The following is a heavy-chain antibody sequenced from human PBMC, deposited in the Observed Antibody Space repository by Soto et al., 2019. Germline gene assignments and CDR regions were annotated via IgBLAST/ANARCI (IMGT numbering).Heavy chain of an antibody. CDR3: ARSQGSSTSLEIYYYYYGMDV. V-gene: IGHV1-69*01. Sequence: QVQLVQSGAEVKKPGSSVKVSCKASGGTFSSYVISWVRQAPGQGLEWMGGIIPISGTANYAQKFQGRVTITADESTSTAYMELSSLRSEDTAVYYCARSQGSSTSLEIYYYYYGMDVWGQGTTVTVSS. CDR2: IIPISGTA. CDR1: GGTFSSYV. J-gene: IGHJ6*02. D-gene: IGHD2-2*01.